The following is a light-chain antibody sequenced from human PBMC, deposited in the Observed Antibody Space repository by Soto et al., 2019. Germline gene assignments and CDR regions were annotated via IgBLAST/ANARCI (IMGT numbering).Light chain of an antibody. J-gene: IGLJ2*01. V-gene: IGLV2-8*01. Sequence: QSALTQPPSASGSPGQSVTIPCTGTSSDVGGYNSVSWYQQHPGKVPKLMIYEVSKRPSGVPDRFSGSKSGNTASLTVSGLQAADEADSSCSSYAGSNNLVFGGGAKVTVL. CDR2: EVS. CDR3: SSYAGSNNLV. CDR1: SSDVGGYNS.